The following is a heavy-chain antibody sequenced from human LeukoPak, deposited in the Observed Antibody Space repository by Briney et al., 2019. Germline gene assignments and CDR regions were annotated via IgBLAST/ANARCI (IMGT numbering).Heavy chain of an antibody. J-gene: IGHJ6*03. Sequence: PSQTLSLTCTVSGGSISSGGYYWSWIRQPPGKGLEWIGYIYYSGSTYYNPSLKSRVTISVDTSKNQFSLKLSSVTAADTAVYYCARAVYFWSGYPPYYYYMDVWGKGTTVTVSS. V-gene: IGHV4-30-4*08. CDR2: IYYSGST. D-gene: IGHD3-3*01. CDR3: ARAVYFWSGYPPYYYYMDV. CDR1: GGSISSGGYY.